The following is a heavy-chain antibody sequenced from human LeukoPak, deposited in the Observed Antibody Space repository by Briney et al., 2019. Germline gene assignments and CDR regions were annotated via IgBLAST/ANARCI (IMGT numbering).Heavy chain of an antibody. D-gene: IGHD6-19*01. V-gene: IGHV3-23*01. CDR1: GFTFSSYA. J-gene: IGHJ4*02. Sequence: GGSLRLSCAASGFTFSSYAMSWVRQAPGKGLEWVSGISGSRGTTYYADSVKGRLTISRDNSKNTLYLQMNSLRADDTAVYYCAKERTGGWPFDYWGQGTPVTVSS. CDR3: AKERTGGWPFDY. CDR2: ISGSRGTT.